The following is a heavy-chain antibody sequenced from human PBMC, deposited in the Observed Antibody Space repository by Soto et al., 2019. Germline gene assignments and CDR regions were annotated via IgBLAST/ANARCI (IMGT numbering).Heavy chain of an antibody. CDR1: GGSISSGGYY. CDR2: IYYSGST. V-gene: IGHV4-31*03. D-gene: IGHD6-13*01. CDR3: ASATLRTAAAGTVAHYYGMDV. Sequence: SETLSLTCTVSGGSISSGGYYWSWIRQHPGKGLEWIGYIYYSGSTYYNPSLKSRVTISVDKSKNQFSLKLSSVTAADTAVYYCASATLRTAAAGTVAHYYGMDVWGQGTTVTVSS. J-gene: IGHJ6*02.